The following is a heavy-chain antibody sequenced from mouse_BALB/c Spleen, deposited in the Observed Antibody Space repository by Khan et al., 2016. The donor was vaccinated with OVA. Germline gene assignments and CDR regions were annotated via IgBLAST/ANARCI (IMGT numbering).Heavy chain of an antibody. V-gene: IGHV5-17*02. D-gene: IGHD1-1*02. CDR3: AREDYGQRYVDV. CDR1: GFTFSSFG. Sequence: VELVQSGGGLVQPGGSRKLSCAASGFTFSSFGMHWVRQTPEKGLEWVAYISSGSSSIYYADTVKGRFTISRDTPKNTLFLQIHGLRSGDTAMYYWAREDYGQRYVDVWGAGTTVTVSS. J-gene: IGHJ1*01. CDR2: ISSGSSSI.